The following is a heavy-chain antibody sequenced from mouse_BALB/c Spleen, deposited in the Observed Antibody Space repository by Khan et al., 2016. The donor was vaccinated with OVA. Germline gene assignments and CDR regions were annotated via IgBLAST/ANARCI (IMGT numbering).Heavy chain of an antibody. D-gene: IGHD1-1*01. V-gene: IGHV2-6-1*01. CDR2: IWSDGSI. CDR1: GFSLTNYG. Sequence: QVRLQQSGPGLVAPSQTLSITCTTSGFSLTNYGVHWVRQPPGQGLEWLVVIWSDGSINYNSALKSSLSISKANSKSQVSLKMNSLQTDDTAMYYCAREAYDHYYIMDYWGQGTSVTVSS. J-gene: IGHJ4*01. CDR3: AREAYDHYYIMDY.